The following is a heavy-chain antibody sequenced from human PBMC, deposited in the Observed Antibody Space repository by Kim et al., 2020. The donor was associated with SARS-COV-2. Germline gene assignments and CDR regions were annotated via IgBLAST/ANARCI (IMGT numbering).Heavy chain of an antibody. CDR3: AKIRLPAEYSSGWRNGMDV. V-gene: IGHV3-23*01. CDR2: ISGSGGST. Sequence: GGSLRLSCAAYGFTFSSYAMSWVRQAPGKGLELVSAISGSGGSTYYADSVKGRFTISRDNSKNTLYLQMNSLRAEDTAVYYCAKIRLPAEYSSGWRNGMDVWGQGTTVTVSS. CDR1: GFTFSSYA. J-gene: IGHJ6*02. D-gene: IGHD6-19*01.